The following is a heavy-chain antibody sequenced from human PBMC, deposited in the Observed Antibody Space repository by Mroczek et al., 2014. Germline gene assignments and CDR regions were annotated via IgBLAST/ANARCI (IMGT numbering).Heavy chain of an antibody. CDR1: GGSISSSSYY. V-gene: IGHV4-39*01. CDR2: XFHSGST. J-gene: IGHJ5*02. CDR3: ARQRFWSGYYSGGVVDWFDP. D-gene: IGHD3-3*01. Sequence: QVQLVESGPGLVKSSETLSLTCTVSGGSISSSSYYWGWIRQPPGKGLECIGSXFHSGSTYSNPSLKSRITISVDTSKNQFSLKLSSVTGADTAVYYCARQRFWSGYYSGGVVDWFDPWGQGTLVTVSS.